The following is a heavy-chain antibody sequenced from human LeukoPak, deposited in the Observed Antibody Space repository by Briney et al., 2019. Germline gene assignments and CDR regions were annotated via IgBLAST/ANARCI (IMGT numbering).Heavy chain of an antibody. D-gene: IGHD3-22*01. CDR2: VPYDGGHK. CDR3: ARDRINMMVLGHDSGLDF. J-gene: IGHJ4*02. V-gene: IGHV3-30*03. Sequence: GGSLRLSCVGSGFSVSEYGIHWVRQAPGKGLEWGAVVPYDGGHKYYADSVKGRFTIFRDTSSDTVSLQMNRLRVEDTAVYYCARDRINMMVLGHDSGLDFWGQGTLVTVSS. CDR1: GFSVSEYG.